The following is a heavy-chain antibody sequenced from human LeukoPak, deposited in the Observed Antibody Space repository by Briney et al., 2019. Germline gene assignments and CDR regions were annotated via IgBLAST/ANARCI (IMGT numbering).Heavy chain of an antibody. Sequence: SETLSLTCAVSGGSISSSNWWSWVRQPPGKGLEWIGEIYHSGSTNYNPSLKSRVTISVDTSKNQFSLKLSSVTAADTAVYYCASQDAAGYYFDYWGQGTLVTVPS. D-gene: IGHD6-25*01. CDR2: IYHSGST. J-gene: IGHJ4*02. V-gene: IGHV4-4*02. CDR1: GGSISSSNW. CDR3: ASQDAAGYYFDY.